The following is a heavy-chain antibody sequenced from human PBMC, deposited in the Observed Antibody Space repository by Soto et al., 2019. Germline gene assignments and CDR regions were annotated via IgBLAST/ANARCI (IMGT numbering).Heavy chain of an antibody. J-gene: IGHJ6*02. CDR3: AKDRGLAESGRWSHYFYGMDV. D-gene: IGHD1-26*01. Sequence: SLRLSCVVSGFTLTNNGMHWVRQAPGQGLEWVAVISSDGSSRYYGDSVRGRFTISRDNSKNTLFLEMNSLRSEDTAVYYCAKDRGLAESGRWSHYFYGMDVWGQGTTVTVSS. CDR1: GFTLTNNG. V-gene: IGHV3-30*18. CDR2: ISSDGSSR.